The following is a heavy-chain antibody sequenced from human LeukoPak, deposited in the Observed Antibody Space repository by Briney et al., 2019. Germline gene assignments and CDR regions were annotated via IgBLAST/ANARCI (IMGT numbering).Heavy chain of an antibody. V-gene: IGHV3-74*01. J-gene: IGHJ4*02. CDR3: ATFNRDYVGY. D-gene: IGHD1-14*01. CDR1: GFTFSSCW. CDR2: INSDGSST. Sequence: GGSLRLSCAASGFTFSSCWMHWDRQAPGKGLVWVSRINSDGSSTSYADSVKGRFTISRDNAKNTLYLQMNSLRAEDTAVYYCATFNRDYVGYWGQGTLVTVSS.